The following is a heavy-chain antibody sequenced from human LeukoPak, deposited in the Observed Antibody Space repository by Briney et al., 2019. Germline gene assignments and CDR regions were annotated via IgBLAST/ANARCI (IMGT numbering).Heavy chain of an antibody. V-gene: IGHV3-23*01. CDR3: AKVLFGWELPPRLSHRNYFDY. J-gene: IGHJ4*02. D-gene: IGHD1-26*01. Sequence: PGGSLRLSCAASGFTFSTYVMSWVRQAPGKGLEWVSGMTGSGNYIFYANSVKGRFTISRDNSKNTLYLQMNSLRAEDTAVYYCAKVLFGWELPPRLSHRNYFDYWGQGTLVTVSS. CDR2: MTGSGNYI. CDR1: GFTFSTYV.